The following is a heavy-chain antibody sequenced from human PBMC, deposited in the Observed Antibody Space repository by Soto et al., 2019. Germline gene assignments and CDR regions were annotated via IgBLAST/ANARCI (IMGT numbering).Heavy chain of an antibody. V-gene: IGHV3-30*18. D-gene: IGHD2-2*01. CDR3: AKDGDCSSTSCYDAFDI. CDR2: ISYDGSNK. J-gene: IGHJ3*02. CDR1: GFTFSSYG. Sequence: QVQLVESGGGVVQPGRSLRLSCAASGFTFSSYGMHWVRQAPGKGLEWVAVISYDGSNKYYADSVKGRFTISRDNSKNTLYLRMNSLRAEDTAVYYCAKDGDCSSTSCYDAFDIWGQGTMVTVSS.